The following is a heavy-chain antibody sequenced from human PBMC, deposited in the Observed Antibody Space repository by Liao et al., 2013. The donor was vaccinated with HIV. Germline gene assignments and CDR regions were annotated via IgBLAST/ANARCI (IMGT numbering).Heavy chain of an antibody. D-gene: IGHD7-27*01. CDR2: IYYSGTT. Sequence: QLQLQESGPGLVKPSETLSLTCTVSGGSISGKTYHWGWIRQPPGKGLEWIGSIYYSGTTYYNPSLRSRVTISIDTSNNHFSLRLSSVTAADTAVYYCALTGEADSFDIWGQGTMVTVSS. J-gene: IGHJ3*02. CDR1: GGSISGKTYH. CDR3: ALTGEADSFDI. V-gene: IGHV4-39*02.